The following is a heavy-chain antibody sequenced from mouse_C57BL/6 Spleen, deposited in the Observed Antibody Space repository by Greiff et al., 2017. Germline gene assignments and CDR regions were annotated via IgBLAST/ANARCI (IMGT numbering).Heavy chain of an antibody. J-gene: IGHJ3*01. CDR3: ARGGLRRTSWFAY. Sequence: QVQLQQPGAELVRPGTSVKLSCKASGYTFTSYWMHWVKQRPGQGLEWIGVIDPSDSYTNYNQKFKGKATLTVDTASSPAYMQLSSLTSEDSAVYYCARGGLRRTSWFAYWGQGTLVTVSA. CDR2: IDPSDSYT. CDR1: GYTFTSYW. V-gene: IGHV1-59*01. D-gene: IGHD2-4*01.